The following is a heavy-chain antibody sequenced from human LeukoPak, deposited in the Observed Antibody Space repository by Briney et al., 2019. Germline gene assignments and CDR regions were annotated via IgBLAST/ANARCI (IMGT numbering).Heavy chain of an antibody. CDR2: INSDGSST. J-gene: IGHJ4*02. CDR3: ARAGSHWHYVY. Sequence: GGSLRLSCAASGFTFSSYWMHWVCQAPGKGLVWVSRINSDGSSTSYADSVKGRFTISRDNAKNTLYLQMNNLRVEDTAVYYCARAGSHWHYVYWGQGTVVTVSS. CDR1: GFTFSSYW. D-gene: IGHD3-10*01. V-gene: IGHV3-74*01.